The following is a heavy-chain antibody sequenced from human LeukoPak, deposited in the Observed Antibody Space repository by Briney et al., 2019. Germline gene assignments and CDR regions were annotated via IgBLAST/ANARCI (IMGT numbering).Heavy chain of an antibody. CDR3: ARDRYGSGSYSVHY. CDR1: GFTFSSYW. Sequence: GGSLRLSCAASGFTFSSYWMSWVRQAPGKGLEWVANIKQDGSEKYYVDSVKGRFTISRDNAKNSLYLQMNSLRAENTAVYYCARDRYGSGSYSVHYWGQGTLVTVSS. D-gene: IGHD3-10*01. CDR2: IKQDGSEK. J-gene: IGHJ4*02. V-gene: IGHV3-7*01.